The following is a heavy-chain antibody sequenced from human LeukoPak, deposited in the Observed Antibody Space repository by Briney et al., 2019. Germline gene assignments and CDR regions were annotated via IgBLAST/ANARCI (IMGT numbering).Heavy chain of an antibody. CDR1: GFTFSSYA. J-gene: IGHJ4*02. CDR3: AKTWGITIFGVVTHHFDY. D-gene: IGHD3-3*01. CDR2: ISGSGGST. Sequence: GGSLRLSCSASGFTFSSYAMSWVRQAPGKGLEWVSAISGSGGSTYYADSVKGRFTISRDNSKNTLYLQMNSLRAEDTAVYYCAKTWGITIFGVVTHHFDYWGQGTLVTVSS. V-gene: IGHV3-23*01.